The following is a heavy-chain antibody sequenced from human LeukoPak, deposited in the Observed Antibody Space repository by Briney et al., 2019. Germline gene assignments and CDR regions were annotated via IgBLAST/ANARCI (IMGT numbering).Heavy chain of an antibody. V-gene: IGHV3-21*01. CDR2: ISGTSSYM. J-gene: IGHJ4*02. Sequence: GGSLRLSCVAYGFNFRDYSMNWVRQAPGKGLDWVSGISGTSSYMYYGDSVKGRFTVSRDNAKNSLYLQMESLRVEDTAVYYCVGDQVDETGYLRWGQGTRVTVSS. D-gene: IGHD3-9*01. CDR1: GFNFRDYS. CDR3: VGDQVDETGYLR.